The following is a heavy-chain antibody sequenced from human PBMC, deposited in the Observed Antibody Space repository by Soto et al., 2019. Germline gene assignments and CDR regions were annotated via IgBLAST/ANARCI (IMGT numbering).Heavy chain of an antibody. CDR2: ISYDGNNK. Sequence: QLVESGGGVVPPGASLRLSCAASGFTFSTFGMHWVRQTPGKGLEWVAVISYDGNNKDYADSVKGRFTISRDNFKNTVDLVMNNLKVDDTAVYYCAKDLQADGDYDYYCYGLDVWGQGATVSVSS. D-gene: IGHD4-17*01. CDR1: GFTFSTFG. CDR3: AKDLQADGDYDYYCYGLDV. J-gene: IGHJ6*02. V-gene: IGHV3-30*18.